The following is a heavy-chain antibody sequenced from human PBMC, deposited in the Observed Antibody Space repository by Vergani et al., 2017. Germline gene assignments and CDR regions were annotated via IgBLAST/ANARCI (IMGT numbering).Heavy chain of an antibody. CDR3: ARDRLTRNFDL. J-gene: IGHJ2*01. CDR2: IWYDGSNK. D-gene: IGHD1-1*01. Sequence: QVQLVESGGGVVQPGRSLRLSCAASGFTFSSYGMHWVRQAPGKGLEWVAVIWYDGSNKYYADSVKGRFTISRDNSKNTLYLQMNSLRAEYTAVYYCARDRLTRNFDLWGRGTLVTVSS. CDR1: GFTFSSYG. V-gene: IGHV3-33*01.